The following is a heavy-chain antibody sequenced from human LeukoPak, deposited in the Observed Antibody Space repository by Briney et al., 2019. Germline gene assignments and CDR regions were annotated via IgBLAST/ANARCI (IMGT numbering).Heavy chain of an antibody. Sequence: GGSLRLSCAASGFTFSSYEMNWVRQAPGKGLEWVSYISSSGSTIYYADSVKGRFTTSRDNAKNSLYLQMNSLRAEDTAVYYCARDRRPLRYFDWLLPFDYWGQGTLVTVSS. CDR1: GFTFSSYE. V-gene: IGHV3-48*03. J-gene: IGHJ4*02. CDR3: ARDRRPLRYFDWLLPFDY. D-gene: IGHD3-9*01. CDR2: ISSSGSTI.